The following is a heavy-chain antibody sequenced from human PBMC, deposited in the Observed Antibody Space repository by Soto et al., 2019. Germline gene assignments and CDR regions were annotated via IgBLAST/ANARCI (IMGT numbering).Heavy chain of an antibody. D-gene: IGHD3-16*01. J-gene: IGHJ3*02. CDR2: ISYDGSNQ. CDR3: AKERSLIISFSAFDN. Sequence: PGGSLRLSCEASGFTFSDYAMHWVRQAPGKGLEWVAYISYDGSNQYYPESVKGRFTVSRDNSKNTLYLQMNSLRVEDTAVYYCAKERSLIISFSAFDNWGQGXKVTVSS. CDR1: GFTFSDYA. V-gene: IGHV3-30*18.